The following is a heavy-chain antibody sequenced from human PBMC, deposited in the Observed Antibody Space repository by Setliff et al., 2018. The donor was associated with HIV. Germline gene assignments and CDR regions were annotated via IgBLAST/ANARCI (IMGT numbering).Heavy chain of an antibody. CDR3: ARGKDWDDS. CDR1: GFTFTSYW. CDR2: INEDGSDK. D-gene: IGHD3-9*01. J-gene: IGHJ4*02. Sequence: GGSLRLSCAASGFTFTSYWMSWVRQAPGKGLEWVANINEDGSDKYYVDSVKGRFTISRDNAKISLYLYMNSLRGDDTAVYYCARGKDWDDSWGQGTLVTVSS. V-gene: IGHV3-7*04.